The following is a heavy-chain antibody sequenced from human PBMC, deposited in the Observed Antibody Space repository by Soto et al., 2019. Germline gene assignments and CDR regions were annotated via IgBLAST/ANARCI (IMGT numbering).Heavy chain of an antibody. CDR2: IYYSGST. CDR1: GGSISSGGYY. Sequence: SETLSLTCTVSGGSISSGGYYWSWIRQHPGKGLEWIGYIYYSGSTYYNPSLKSRVTISVDTSKNQFSLKLSSVTAADTAVYYCARDRYCSSTSCYHYYYYGMDVWGQGTTVTVSS. CDR3: ARDRYCSSTSCYHYYYYGMDV. J-gene: IGHJ6*02. V-gene: IGHV4-31*03. D-gene: IGHD2-2*01.